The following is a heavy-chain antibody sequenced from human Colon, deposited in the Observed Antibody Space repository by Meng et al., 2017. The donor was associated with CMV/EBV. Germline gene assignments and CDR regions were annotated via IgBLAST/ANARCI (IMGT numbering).Heavy chain of an antibody. J-gene: IGHJ4*02. Sequence: ASVKVSCKASGYIFNHYGLNWVRQAPGQGLEWLGWISGFNGKTYFAQNFQDRLTLTIDTSASTAYMELRGLKSDDTAIYYCARGYDYTNYVPIDSWGQGTLVTVSS. CDR3: ARGYDYTNYVPIDS. CDR2: ISGFNGKT. V-gene: IGHV1-18*01. D-gene: IGHD4-11*01. CDR1: GYIFNHYG.